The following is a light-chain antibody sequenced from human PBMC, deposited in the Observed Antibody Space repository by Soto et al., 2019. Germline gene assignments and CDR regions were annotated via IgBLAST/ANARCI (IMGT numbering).Light chain of an antibody. CDR2: DAS. Sequence: DIQMTQSPSSLSASVGERVTITCQASQDISNYLNWYQQKPGKAPKLLIYDASNLETGVPSRFSGSGSGTDFTFTISSLQPEDIATYYCQQYDNPITFGQGTRLEIK. CDR3: QQYDNPIT. V-gene: IGKV1-33*01. CDR1: QDISNY. J-gene: IGKJ5*01.